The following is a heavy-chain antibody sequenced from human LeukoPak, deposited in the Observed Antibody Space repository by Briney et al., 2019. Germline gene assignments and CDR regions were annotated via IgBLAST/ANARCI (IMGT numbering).Heavy chain of an antibody. J-gene: IGHJ5*02. CDR3: ARDWSEWVAQHLAP. V-gene: IGHV4-59*12. D-gene: IGHD6-19*01. Sequence: PSETLSLTCTVSGGSISSYYWSWIRQPPGKGLEWIGYIYYSGSTNYNPSLKSRVTISVDTSKNQFSLKLSSVTAADTAVDYCARDWSEWVAQHLAPGGQGFLVTVSS. CDR1: GGSISSYY. CDR2: IYYSGST.